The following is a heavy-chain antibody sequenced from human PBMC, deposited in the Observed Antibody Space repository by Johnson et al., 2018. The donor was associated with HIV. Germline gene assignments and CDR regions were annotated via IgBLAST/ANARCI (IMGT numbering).Heavy chain of an antibody. J-gene: IGHJ3*02. D-gene: IGHD5-24*01. Sequence: QMQLVESGGGFVQPGGSLRLSCAASGFTVSSNYMNWVRQAPGKGLEWVAIISYDGSNKYYADSVKGRFTISRDNSKNTLYLQMNSLRAEDTAVYYCARDLRWSYDAFDIWGQGTMVTVSS. CDR3: ARDLRWSYDAFDI. V-gene: IGHV3-30*03. CDR1: GFTVSSNY. CDR2: ISYDGSNK.